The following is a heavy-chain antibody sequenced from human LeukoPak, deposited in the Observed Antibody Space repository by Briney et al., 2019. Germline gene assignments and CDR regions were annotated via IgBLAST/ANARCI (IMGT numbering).Heavy chain of an antibody. CDR3: ARRDISSGWSFDY. CDR2: IHTSGST. J-gene: IGHJ4*02. V-gene: IGHV4-4*07. Sequence: VKPSEPLSLTCTVSGGSISNYHWSWIRPPAGKGLEWIGQIHTSGSTNYNPPLKSRVSMSIDTTEDQVSLTIRSVTAADTAFYYCARRDISSGWSFDYWGQGTLVTVSS. D-gene: IGHD6-19*01. CDR1: GGSISNYH.